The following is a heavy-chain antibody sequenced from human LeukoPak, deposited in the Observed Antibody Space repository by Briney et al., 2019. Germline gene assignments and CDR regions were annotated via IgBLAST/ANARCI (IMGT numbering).Heavy chain of an antibody. V-gene: IGHV4-61*01. CDR1: GGSVSSGSYC. J-gene: IGHJ4*02. Sequence: SETLSLTCTVSGGSVSSGSYCWSWIRQPPGKGLEWIGYIYYSGSTNYNPSLKSRVTISVDTSKNQFSLKLSSVTAADTAVYYCAGAAARLDYWGQGTLVTVSS. D-gene: IGHD6-25*01. CDR3: AGAAARLDY. CDR2: IYYSGST.